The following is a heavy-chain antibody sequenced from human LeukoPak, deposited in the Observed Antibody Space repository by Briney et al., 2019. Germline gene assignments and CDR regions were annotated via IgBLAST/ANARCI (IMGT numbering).Heavy chain of an antibody. Sequence: SETLSLTCTVSGGSISSSSYYWSWIRQPAGKGLEWIGRIYTSGSTNYNPSLKSRVTMSVDTSKNQFSLKLSSVTAADTAVYYCAREENAPGTGSSWLFDYWGQGTLVTVSS. J-gene: IGHJ4*02. CDR1: GGSISSSSYY. CDR3: AREENAPGTGSSWLFDY. CDR2: IYTSGST. V-gene: IGHV4-61*02. D-gene: IGHD6-13*01.